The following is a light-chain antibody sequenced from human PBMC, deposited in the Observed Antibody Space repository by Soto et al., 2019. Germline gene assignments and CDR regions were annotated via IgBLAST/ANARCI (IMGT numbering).Light chain of an antibody. CDR2: EVS. J-gene: IGLJ3*02. CDR1: SSDVGGYNY. Sequence: QSALTQPASVSGSPGQSITISCTGTSSDVGGYNYDSWCQQHPGKAPELMIYEVSSRPSGISNRFSDSKSGNTASLTIPGLQAEDEADYYCSSYTSSNFWVFGEGTKVTVL. CDR3: SSYTSSNFWV. V-gene: IGLV2-14*01.